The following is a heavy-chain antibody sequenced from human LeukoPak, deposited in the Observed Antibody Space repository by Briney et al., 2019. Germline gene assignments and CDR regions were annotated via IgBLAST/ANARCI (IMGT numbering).Heavy chain of an antibody. D-gene: IGHD6-19*01. CDR2: IYPGDSDT. V-gene: IGHV5-51*01. CDR1: GYSFTSYW. CDR3: ARCGGDCSGWTAIFDY. J-gene: IGHJ4*02. Sequence: GESLKISCKGSGYSFTSYWIGWVRQMPGKGLEWMGIIYPGDSDTRYSPSFQGQVTISADKSISTAYLQWSSLKASDTAMYYCARCGGDCSGWTAIFDYWGQGTLVTVSS.